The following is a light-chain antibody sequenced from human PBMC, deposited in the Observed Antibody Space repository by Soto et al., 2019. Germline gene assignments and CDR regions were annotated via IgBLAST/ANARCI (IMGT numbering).Light chain of an antibody. Sequence: EMVMTQSPATLSVSPGERATLSCRASQSVSSSYLAWYQQKPGQAPRLLIYGASSRATGIPDRFSGSGSGTDFTLTISRLEPEDFAVYYCQQYGSSLTWTFGQGTKVDIK. CDR2: GAS. V-gene: IGKV3-20*01. CDR3: QQYGSSLTWT. CDR1: QSVSSSY. J-gene: IGKJ1*01.